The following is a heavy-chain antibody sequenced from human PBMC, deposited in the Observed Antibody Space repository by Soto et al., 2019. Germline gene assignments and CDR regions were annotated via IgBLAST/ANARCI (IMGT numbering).Heavy chain of an antibody. V-gene: IGHV1-69*02. CDR2: ILPILGIA. Sequence: QVQLVQSGAEVKKPGSSVKVSCKASGGTFSSYTISWVRQAPGQGLEWMGRILPILGIANYAQKFQGRVTITADKSTSTAYMELSRLRSEDTAVYYCARSPGRGPPRGIDYWGQGTLVTVSS. D-gene: IGHD3-10*01. J-gene: IGHJ4*02. CDR1: GGTFSSYT. CDR3: ARSPGRGPPRGIDY.